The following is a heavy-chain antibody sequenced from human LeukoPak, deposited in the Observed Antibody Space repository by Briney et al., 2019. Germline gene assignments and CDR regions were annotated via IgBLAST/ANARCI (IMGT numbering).Heavy chain of an antibody. V-gene: IGHV1-18*01. CDR3: ARGPRSSGWYGANWDY. Sequence: ASVKVSCKASGYTFTSYGISWVRQAPGQGLEWMGWISAYNGNTNYAQKLQGRVTMTTDTSTSTAYMELRSLRSDDTAVYYCARGPRSSGWYGANWDYWGQGNLVTVSS. CDR1: GYTFTSYG. D-gene: IGHD6-19*01. J-gene: IGHJ4*02. CDR2: ISAYNGNT.